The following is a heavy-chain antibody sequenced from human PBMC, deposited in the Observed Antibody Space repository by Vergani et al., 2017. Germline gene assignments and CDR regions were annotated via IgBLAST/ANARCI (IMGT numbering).Heavy chain of an antibody. CDR3: ARDCPAGGGDCSEGWYFDL. D-gene: IGHD2-21*02. Sequence: QVQLVQSGAEVKKPGSSVKVSCKASGGSFKNSALSWVRQVPGQVLEWMGRLITFFGTTDYARKFQGRFTMIADEFTKTVDMQLSNLRSEDTAVYYCARDCPAGGGDCSEGWYFDLWGRGTLVTVSS. V-gene: IGHV1-69*13. CDR2: LITFFGTT. J-gene: IGHJ2*01. CDR1: GGSFKNSA.